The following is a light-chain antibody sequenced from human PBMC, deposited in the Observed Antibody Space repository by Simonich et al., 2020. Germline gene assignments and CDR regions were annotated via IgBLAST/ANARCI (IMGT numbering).Light chain of an antibody. V-gene: IGLV1-44*01. CDR2: RNN. CDR1: SSNIGSNT. CDR3: AAWDDSLNGWV. Sequence: QSVLTEPPSASGTPGQRVTISCSGSSSNIGSNTVNWYQQRPGTAPKLLIYRNNHRPSGVPDRFSGSKSGTSASPAISGVQSEDEADYYCAAWDDSLNGWVFGGGTKLTVL. J-gene: IGLJ3*02.